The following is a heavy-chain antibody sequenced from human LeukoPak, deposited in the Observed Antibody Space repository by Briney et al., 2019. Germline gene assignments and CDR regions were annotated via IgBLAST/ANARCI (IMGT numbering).Heavy chain of an antibody. Sequence: PGGSLRLSCAASGFSFSRYIMNWVRQAPGKGLECVSSISNSGSYIYYADSVKGRFTISRDNAKNSLYLQMNSLRAEDTAVYYCAKTVTTYYYYYMDVWGKGTTVTVSS. CDR1: GFSFSRYI. V-gene: IGHV3-21*01. CDR3: AKTVTTYYYYYMDV. CDR2: ISNSGSYI. J-gene: IGHJ6*03. D-gene: IGHD4-11*01.